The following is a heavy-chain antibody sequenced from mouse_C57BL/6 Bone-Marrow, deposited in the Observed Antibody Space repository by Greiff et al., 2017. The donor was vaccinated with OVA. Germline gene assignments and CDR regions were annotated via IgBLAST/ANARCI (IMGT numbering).Heavy chain of an antibody. CDR2: IDPENGDT. V-gene: IGHV14-4*01. CDR1: GFNIKDDY. Sequence: EVQLVESGAELVRPGASVKLSCTASGFNIKDDYMHWVKQRPEQGLEWIGWIDPENGDTEYASKFQGKATITADTSSNTAYLQLSSLTSEDTAVYYCTTFPNWDEDAYWGQGTLVTVSA. D-gene: IGHD4-1*01. J-gene: IGHJ3*01. CDR3: TTFPNWDEDAY.